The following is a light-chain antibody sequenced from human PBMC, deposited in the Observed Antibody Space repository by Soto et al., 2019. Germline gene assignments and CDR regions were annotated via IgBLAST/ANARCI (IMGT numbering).Light chain of an antibody. V-gene: IGLV2-14*01. Sequence: QSVLTQPASVSGSPGQSITISCTGTASDIGGYNYVSWYQHHPGKAPKLIIYEVSNRPSGVSNRFSGSKSGNTASLTISGLQAEDDSDYYCSSYTSSSTPYVFGTGTKLTVL. CDR2: EVS. CDR3: SSYTSSSTPYV. CDR1: ASDIGGYNY. J-gene: IGLJ1*01.